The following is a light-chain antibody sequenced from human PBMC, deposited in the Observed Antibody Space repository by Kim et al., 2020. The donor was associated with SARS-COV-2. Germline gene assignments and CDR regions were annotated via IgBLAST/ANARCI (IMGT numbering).Light chain of an antibody. J-gene: IGLJ2*01. V-gene: IGLV3-19*01. Sequence: RQTVRITCQGDSLRRYYASWYQQKPGQPPVLVIYGKNNRPSGIPDRFSGSSSGNTVSLTITGAQAEDEADYYCNSRDRSGNLLVFGGGTQLTVL. CDR1: SLRRYY. CDR2: GKN. CDR3: NSRDRSGNLLV.